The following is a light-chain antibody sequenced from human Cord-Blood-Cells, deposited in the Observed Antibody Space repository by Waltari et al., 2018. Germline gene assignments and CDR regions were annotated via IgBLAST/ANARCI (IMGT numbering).Light chain of an antibody. V-gene: IGKV4-1*01. J-gene: IGKJ2*01. CDR1: QSVLYSSNNKNY. CDR3: QQYYSTPYT. Sequence: DIVMTQSPDSLAVSLGERATINCKSSQSVLYSSNNKNYLAWYQQKPGQPPNLLITWASTRESGXXDRFXXSGSGTDFTLTISSLQAEDVAVYYCQQYYSTPYTFGQGTKLEIK. CDR2: WAS.